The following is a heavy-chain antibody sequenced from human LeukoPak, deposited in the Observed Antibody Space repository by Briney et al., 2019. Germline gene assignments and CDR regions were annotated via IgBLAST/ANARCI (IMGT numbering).Heavy chain of an antibody. CDR1: GFIFSNYW. V-gene: IGHV3-7*01. Sequence: GGSLRLSCAASGFIFSNYWMNWVRQTPGKGLEWVANIKKDGSEKYYVDSVRGRFTISRDNAKDSLYLQMSSLRAEDTAVYYCAADGYSSPFDHWGQGTLVTVSS. D-gene: IGHD5-24*01. CDR3: AADGYSSPFDH. CDR2: IKKDGSEK. J-gene: IGHJ4*02.